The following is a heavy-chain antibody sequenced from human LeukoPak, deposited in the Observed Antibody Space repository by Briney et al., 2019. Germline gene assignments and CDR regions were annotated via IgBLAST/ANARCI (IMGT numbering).Heavy chain of an antibody. V-gene: IGHV1-2*06. CDR2: INPNSGGT. Sequence: ASVKVSCKASGYTFTGYYMHWVRQAPGQGLEWMGRINPNSGGTNYAQKFQGRVTMTRDTSISTAYMGLSRLRSDDTAVYYCARDSITMVRGVSSFGYWGQGTLVTVSS. J-gene: IGHJ4*02. D-gene: IGHD3-10*01. CDR1: GYTFTGYY. CDR3: ARDSITMVRGVSSFGY.